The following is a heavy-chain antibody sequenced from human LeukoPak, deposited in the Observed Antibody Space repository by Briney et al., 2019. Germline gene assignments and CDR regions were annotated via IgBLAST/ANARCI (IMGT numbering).Heavy chain of an antibody. CDR1: GYSLSSGFF. CDR3: ARDEAPEV. D-gene: IGHD6-6*01. V-gene: IGHV4-61*01. J-gene: IGHJ2*01. CDR2: IYYSGST. Sequence: SETLSLSCTVSGYSLSSGFFCDWIRQPPGKGLEWIGYIYYSGSTNYNPSLKSRVTISVDTSKNQFSLKLSSVTAADTAVYYCARDEAPEVWGRGTLVTVSS.